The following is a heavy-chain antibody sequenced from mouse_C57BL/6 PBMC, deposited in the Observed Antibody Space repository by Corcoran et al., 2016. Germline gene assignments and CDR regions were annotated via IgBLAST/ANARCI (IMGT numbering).Heavy chain of an antibody. CDR3: ARSGGYLDY. CDR1: GYTFTSCG. V-gene: IGHV1-81*01. D-gene: IGHD3-1*01. Sequence: QVQLQQSGAELARPGTSVKLSCKASGYTFTSCGISWVKQRTGQGLEWIGEIYPRSGNTYYNEKFKGKVTLTADKSSSTAYMELRSLTSEDSAVYLCARSGGYLDYWGQGTTLTVS. CDR2: IYPRSGNT. J-gene: IGHJ2*01.